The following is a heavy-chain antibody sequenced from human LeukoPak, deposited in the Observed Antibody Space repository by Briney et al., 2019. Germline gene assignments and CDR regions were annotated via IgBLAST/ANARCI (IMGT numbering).Heavy chain of an antibody. J-gene: IGHJ4*02. CDR1: GGSISSGSYY. CDR2: IYTSGST. D-gene: IGHD5-18*01. V-gene: IGHV4-61*02. CDR3: ARALGDTAIASAD. Sequence: TSETLSLTCTVSGGSISSGSYYWSWIRQPAGKGLEWIGRIYTSGSTTDNPPLKSRVTISVDTSKNQFSLKLSSVTAADTAVYYCARALGDTAIASADWSQGTLVTVSS.